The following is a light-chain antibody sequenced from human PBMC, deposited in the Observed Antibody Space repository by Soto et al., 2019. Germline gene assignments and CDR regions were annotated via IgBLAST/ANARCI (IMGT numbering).Light chain of an antibody. CDR3: AAWDDSLTGPV. J-gene: IGLJ1*01. CDR1: RSDIGSNS. V-gene: IGLV1-44*01. Sequence: QSVLTQPPSASGTPGQTVIISCSGSRSDIGSNSVNWYQHLPGTAPKLLIYNNNQRPSGVPDRFSGSKSGTSASLAISGLQSEDEADYYCAAWDDSLTGPVFGPGTNVT. CDR2: NNN.